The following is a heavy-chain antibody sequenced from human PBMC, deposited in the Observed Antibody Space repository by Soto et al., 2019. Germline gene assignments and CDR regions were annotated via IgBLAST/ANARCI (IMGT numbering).Heavy chain of an antibody. J-gene: IGHJ4*02. CDR2: ISYDGSNS. V-gene: IGHV3-30*18. CDR3: AKDHRNGGSRVDY. CDR1: RFSFRAHG. D-gene: IGHD2-8*01. Sequence: QVQLVESGGGGVQPGRSLRLSCAASRFSFRAHGMHWVRQAPGKGLEWVAFISYDGSNSYYADSLKGRFTISRDNSNDALYLQMSSLRPEDTAVYFCAKDHRNGGSRVDYWGQGTLVTVSS.